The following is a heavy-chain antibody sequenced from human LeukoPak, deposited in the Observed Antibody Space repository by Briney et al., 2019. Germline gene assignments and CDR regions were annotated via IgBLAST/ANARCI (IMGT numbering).Heavy chain of an antibody. D-gene: IGHD1-26*01. CDR2: IIPIIDIA. J-gene: IGHJ4*02. Sequence: SVKVSCKASGGTFSSDAISWVRQAPGQGLEWMGRIIPIIDIANYAQTFQGRVTITADKSTSTAYMELSSLRYEDTAVYYCARDDSGTWGGYYFDYWGQGTLVTVSS. CDR1: GGTFSSDA. V-gene: IGHV1-69*04. CDR3: ARDDSGTWGGYYFDY.